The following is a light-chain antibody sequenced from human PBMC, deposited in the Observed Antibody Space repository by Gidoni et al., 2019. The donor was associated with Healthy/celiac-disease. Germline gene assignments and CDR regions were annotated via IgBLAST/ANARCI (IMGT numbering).Light chain of an antibody. Sequence: QSALTQPASVSGSPGQPITISCTGTSSDVGSYNLVSWYQQHPGKAPKLMIYEGSKRPSGVFNRFSGSKSGNTASLTTSGLQAEDEADYYCCSYAGSSTFVVFGGGTKLTVL. J-gene: IGLJ2*01. V-gene: IGLV2-23*03. CDR3: CSYAGSSTFVV. CDR2: EGS. CDR1: SSDVGSYNL.